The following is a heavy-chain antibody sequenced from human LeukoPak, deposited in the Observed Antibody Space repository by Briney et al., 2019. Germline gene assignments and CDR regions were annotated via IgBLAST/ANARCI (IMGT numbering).Heavy chain of an antibody. CDR1: GFTFSSYA. CDR3: AREENGGVYDDGFDI. D-gene: IGHD5/OR15-5a*01. J-gene: IGHJ3*02. Sequence: GGSLRLSCAASGFTFSSYAMHWVRQAPGKGLEWVSVIRSDGNRHYADSVEGRFSISRDDSKNTIYLQMNSLRAEDTAVYYCAREENGGVYDDGFDIWGQGTMVTVSS. V-gene: IGHV3-53*01. CDR2: IRSDGNR.